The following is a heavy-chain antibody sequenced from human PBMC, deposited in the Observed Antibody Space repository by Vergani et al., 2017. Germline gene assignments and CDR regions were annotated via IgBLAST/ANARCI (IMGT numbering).Heavy chain of an antibody. J-gene: IGHJ5*02. CDR2: IIPIFGTA. D-gene: IGHD1-26*01. Sequence: QVQLVQSGAEVKKPGSSVKVSCKASGVTFSSYAISWVQQAPGQGLEWMGRIIPIFGTANYAQKFQGRVTITADESTSTAYMELSSLRSEDTAVYYCARAELLGGHNWFDPWGQGTLVTVSS. V-gene: IGHV1-69*13. CDR3: ARAELLGGHNWFDP. CDR1: GVTFSSYA.